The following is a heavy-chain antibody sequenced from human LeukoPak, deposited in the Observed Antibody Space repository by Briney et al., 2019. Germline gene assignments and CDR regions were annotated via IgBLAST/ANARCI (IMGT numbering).Heavy chain of an antibody. CDR2: IRSKSYGGTT. CDR3: TRAGDSSGYYESFDY. Sequence: PGGSLRLSCTASVFTFGDYAMSWFRQAPGKGREGGGFIRSKSYGGTTEYAAYVKGRFTISRDDSKSIAYLQMNSMKTEDTAVYYCTRAGDSSGYYESFDYWGQGTLVTVSS. J-gene: IGHJ4*02. D-gene: IGHD3-22*01. CDR1: VFTFGDYA. V-gene: IGHV3-49*03.